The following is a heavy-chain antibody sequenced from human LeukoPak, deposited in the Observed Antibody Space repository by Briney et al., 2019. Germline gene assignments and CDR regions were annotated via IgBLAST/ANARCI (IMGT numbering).Heavy chain of an antibody. CDR1: GYSISSGYY. CDR3: AGQPHDFWSGYPKFDP. J-gene: IGHJ5*02. Sequence: SEALSLTCTVSGYSISSGYYWGWIRQPPGKGLEWIGSIYHSGSTYYNPSLKSRVTISVDTSKNQFSLKLSSVTAADTAVYYCAGQPHDFWSGYPKFDPWGQGTLVTVSS. D-gene: IGHD3-3*01. CDR2: IYHSGST. V-gene: IGHV4-38-2*02.